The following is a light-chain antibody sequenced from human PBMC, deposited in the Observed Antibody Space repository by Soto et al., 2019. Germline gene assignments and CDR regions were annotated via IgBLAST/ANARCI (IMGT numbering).Light chain of an antibody. CDR2: GAS. V-gene: IGKV3-20*01. J-gene: IGKJ1*01. CDR3: QHYNNWPPWT. CDR1: QSVSSSY. Sequence: VLNKSPCTLSLSPGERATLSCRAIQSVSSSYLAWYQQKPGQAPRLLIYGASSRATGIPDRFSGSGSGTDFTLTISALQSEDFAVYYCQHYNNWPPWTFGQVTKV.